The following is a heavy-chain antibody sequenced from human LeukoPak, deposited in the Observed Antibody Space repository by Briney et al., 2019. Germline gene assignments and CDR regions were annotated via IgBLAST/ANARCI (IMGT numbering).Heavy chain of an antibody. CDR1: GFTFSSYG. V-gene: IGHV3-30*02. CDR3: AKEAASPPEDWFDP. Sequence: GGSLRLSCAASGFTFSSYGMHWVRQAPGKGLEWVAFIRYDGSNKYYADSVKDRFTISRDNSKNTLYLQMNSLRAEDTAVYYCAKEAASPPEDWFDPWGQGTLVTVSS. D-gene: IGHD6-25*01. CDR2: IRYDGSNK. J-gene: IGHJ5*02.